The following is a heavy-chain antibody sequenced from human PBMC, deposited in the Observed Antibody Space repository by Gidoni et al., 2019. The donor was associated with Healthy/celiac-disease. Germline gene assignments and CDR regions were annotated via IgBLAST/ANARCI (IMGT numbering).Heavy chain of an antibody. CDR1: GFTFSSYA. Sequence: QVQLVESGGGVVQPGRSLRLSCAASGFTFSSYAMHWVRQAPGKGLEWVAVISYDGSNKYYADSVKGRFTISRDNSKNTLYLQMNSLRAEDTAVYYCAREGGEAAALYYWGQGTLVTVSS. V-gene: IGHV3-30*04. CDR3: AREGGEAAALYY. CDR2: ISYDGSNK. J-gene: IGHJ4*02. D-gene: IGHD6-13*01.